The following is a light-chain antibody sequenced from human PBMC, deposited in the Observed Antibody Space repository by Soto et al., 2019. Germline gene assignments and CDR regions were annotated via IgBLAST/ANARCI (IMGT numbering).Light chain of an antibody. J-gene: IGKJ1*01. Sequence: EIVMTQSPATLSVSPGESATLSCRASQSVSSNLAWYQHKPGQAPRLLIYGASTRVTGIPARFSGSGSGTAFTLTISSLQSEYFAVYFCQQSSNWPTFGQGTKVEIK. CDR3: QQSSNWPT. CDR2: GAS. V-gene: IGKV3-15*01. CDR1: QSVSSN.